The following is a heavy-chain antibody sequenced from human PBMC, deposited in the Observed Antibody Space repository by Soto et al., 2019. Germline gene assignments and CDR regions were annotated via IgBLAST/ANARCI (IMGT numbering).Heavy chain of an antibody. CDR3: ARRQRDSRHHGDY. J-gene: IGHJ4*02. CDR2: IYWHDDK. D-gene: IGHD2-8*02. CDR1: GDSIRSGHHS. V-gene: IGHV2-5*08. Sequence: TLAFTCTVSGDSIRSGHHSWSWIRQPPVKALEWLALIYWHDDKRYSPSLKNILSVTKYDSKNQVVLSMTDMNPADTATYYCARRQRDSRHHGDYWAQRILVTVSS.